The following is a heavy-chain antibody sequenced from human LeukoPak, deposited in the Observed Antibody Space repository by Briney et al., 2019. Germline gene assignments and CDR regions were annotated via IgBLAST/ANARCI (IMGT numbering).Heavy chain of an antibody. Sequence: ASVKVSCKASGYTFTSYAMNWVRQAPGQGLEWMGWINTNTGNPTYAQGFTGRFVFSLDTSVSTAYLQISSLKAEDTAVYYCASLGVVAATTAGDYWGQGTLVTVSS. CDR3: ASLGVVAATTAGDY. J-gene: IGHJ4*02. D-gene: IGHD2-15*01. V-gene: IGHV7-4-1*02. CDR1: GYTFTSYA. CDR2: INTNTGNP.